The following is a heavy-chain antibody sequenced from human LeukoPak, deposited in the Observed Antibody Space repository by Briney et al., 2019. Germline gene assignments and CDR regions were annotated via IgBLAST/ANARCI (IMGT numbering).Heavy chain of an antibody. D-gene: IGHD5-24*01. CDR2: IYYSGST. CDR1: GGSISSYY. CDR3: ARRVATKPKYCFDN. Sequence: SETLSLTCAVSGGSISSYYWNWIRQPPGRGLEWIGYIYYSGSTNYNPSLKSRVTMSVDTSKNQFSLKLSSVTAADTAVYYCARRVATKPKYCFDNWGQGTLVTVST. V-gene: IGHV4-59*08. J-gene: IGHJ4*02.